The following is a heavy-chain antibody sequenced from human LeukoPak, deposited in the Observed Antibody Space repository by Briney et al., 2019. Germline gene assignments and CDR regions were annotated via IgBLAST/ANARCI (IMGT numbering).Heavy chain of an antibody. D-gene: IGHD4-17*01. Sequence: GGSLRLSCAASGFTFSKAWMSWVRQAPGKGLEWIGRIKSDGGATDYAAPVKGRFTISRDDSKNTFFLQMNSLKAEDTAVYYCTTDLGDYGDYVRCWGQGTLVTVSS. J-gene: IGHJ4*02. V-gene: IGHV3-15*01. CDR3: TTDLGDYGDYVRC. CDR1: GFTFSKAW. CDR2: IKSDGGAT.